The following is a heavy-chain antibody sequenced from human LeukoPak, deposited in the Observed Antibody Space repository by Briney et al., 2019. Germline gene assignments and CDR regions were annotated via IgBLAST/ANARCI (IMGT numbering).Heavy chain of an antibody. CDR2: ITSDSAFM. Sequence: GGSLKLSCAASGFNLKTYSINWVRQAPGKGLEWISYITSDSAFMYYADSVKGRFTISRDNAKNSVYLQMHSLRVEDTAVYYCARDLTSAYWTPGGYYYYMDVWGKGTTVTVSS. V-gene: IGHV3-48*01. D-gene: IGHD3-16*01. CDR3: ARDLTSAYWTPGGYYYYMDV. CDR1: GFNLKTYS. J-gene: IGHJ6*03.